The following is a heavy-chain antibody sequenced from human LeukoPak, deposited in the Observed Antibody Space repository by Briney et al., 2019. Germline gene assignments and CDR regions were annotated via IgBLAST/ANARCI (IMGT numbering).Heavy chain of an antibody. J-gene: IGHJ3*02. V-gene: IGHV3-9*01. CDR1: GFTFDDYA. CDR3: AKDPDAFDN. CDR2: ISWNSGSI. Sequence: GGSLRLSCAASGFTFDDYAMHWVRQAPGKGLEWVSGISWNSGSIGYADSVKGRFTISRDNAKNSLYLQMNSLRAEDTALYYCAKDPDAFDNWGQGTMVTVSS.